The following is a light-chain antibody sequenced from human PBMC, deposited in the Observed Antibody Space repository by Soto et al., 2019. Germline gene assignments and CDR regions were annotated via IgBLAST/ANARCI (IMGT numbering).Light chain of an antibody. CDR3: QEYNNWPIYT. J-gene: IGKJ2*01. Sequence: EIVMTQSPATLSMSPGERATLSCRASQSVSSNLAWYQQKAGQAPRLLIYGASTRATGIPDRFSGSGSGTEFTLTISSLQSGDFAVYYCQEYNNWPIYTFGQGTKLEIK. V-gene: IGKV3-15*01. CDR1: QSVSSN. CDR2: GAS.